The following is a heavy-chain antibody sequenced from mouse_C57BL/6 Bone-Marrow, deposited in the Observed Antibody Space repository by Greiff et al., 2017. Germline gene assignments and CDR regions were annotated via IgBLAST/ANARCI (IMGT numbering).Heavy chain of an antibody. V-gene: IGHV1-55*01. CDR3: ASYYGTWAMDY. D-gene: IGHD1-1*01. Sequence: QVQLQQPGAELVKPGASVKMSCKASGYTFTSYWITWVKQRPGQGLEWIGDIYPGSGSTNYNEKFKSKATLTVDTSSSPAYMQLSSLTSEDSAVYYCASYYGTWAMDYWGQGTSVTVSS. J-gene: IGHJ4*01. CDR1: GYTFTSYW. CDR2: IYPGSGST.